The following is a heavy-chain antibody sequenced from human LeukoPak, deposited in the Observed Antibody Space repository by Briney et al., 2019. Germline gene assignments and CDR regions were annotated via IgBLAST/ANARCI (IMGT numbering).Heavy chain of an antibody. CDR3: AKDPTTDYDSSGYVRYNWFDP. Sequence: GGSLRLSCAASGFTFSSYAMSWVRQAPGKGLEWVSAISGSDGSTYYADSVKGRFTISRDNSKNTQYLQMNRLRAEDTAVYYCAKDPTTDYDSSGYVRYNWFDPWGQGTLVTVSS. D-gene: IGHD3-22*01. CDR1: GFTFSSYA. J-gene: IGHJ5*02. CDR2: ISGSDGST. V-gene: IGHV3-23*01.